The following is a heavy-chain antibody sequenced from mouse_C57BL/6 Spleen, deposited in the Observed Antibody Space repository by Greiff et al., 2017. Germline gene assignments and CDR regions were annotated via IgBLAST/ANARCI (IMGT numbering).Heavy chain of an antibody. Sequence: VQLQQPGAELVMPGASVKLSCKASGYTFTSYWMHWVKQRPGQGLEWIGEIDPSDSYTNYNQKFKGKSTLTVDKSSSTAYMQLSSLTSEDSAVYYCARRYSDYFDYWGQGTTLTVSS. V-gene: IGHV1-69*01. CDR2: IDPSDSYT. D-gene: IGHD2-12*01. J-gene: IGHJ2*01. CDR1: GYTFTSYW. CDR3: ARRYSDYFDY.